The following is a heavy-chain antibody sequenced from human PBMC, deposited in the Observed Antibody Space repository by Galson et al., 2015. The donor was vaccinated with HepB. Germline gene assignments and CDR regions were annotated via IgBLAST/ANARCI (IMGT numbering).Heavy chain of an antibody. CDR3: ARGGQLGFH. J-gene: IGHJ4*02. CDR2: IWYDGSKE. V-gene: IGHV3-33*01. D-gene: IGHD2-15*01. Sequence: SLRLSCAASGFTFSKHGMHWVRQAPGKGLEWVAVIWYDGSKEYYTDPVKGRFTISRDNSKNILHLQMSSLRSEDTAVYYCARGGQLGFHWGQGILVTVSS. CDR1: GFTFSKHG.